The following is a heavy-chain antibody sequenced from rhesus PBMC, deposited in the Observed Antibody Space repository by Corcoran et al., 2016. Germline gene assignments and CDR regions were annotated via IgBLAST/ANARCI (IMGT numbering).Heavy chain of an antibody. CDR3: AYFYCTGSGCPSLDS. V-gene: IGHV3-178*01. CDR2: ISNCGGST. D-gene: IGHD2-21*01. Sequence: EVQLVESGGGLAKPGGSLRLSCAASGFSFSDYYMDWVRQAPGKGLEWVSSISNCGGSTWYADSVKGRFTISRENAKNTLYLQMNSLRAEDTAVYYCAYFYCTGSGCPSLDSWGQGVVVTVSS. J-gene: IGHJ6*01. CDR1: GFSFSDYY.